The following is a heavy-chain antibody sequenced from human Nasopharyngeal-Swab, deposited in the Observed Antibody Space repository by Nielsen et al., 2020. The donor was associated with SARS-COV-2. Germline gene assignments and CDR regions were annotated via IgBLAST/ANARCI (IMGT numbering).Heavy chain of an antibody. CDR2: ITPSGGAT. J-gene: IGHJ5*02. V-gene: IGHV1-46*01. Sequence: CVRQAPGQGLEWMGAITPSGGATHYARKFRGRVTMTRDPSTSTVYLDLSSLKSEDTAVYFCASEPGGMAAPGKHFDPWGQGTLVTVSS. CDR3: ASEPGGMAAPGKHFDP. D-gene: IGHD6-13*01.